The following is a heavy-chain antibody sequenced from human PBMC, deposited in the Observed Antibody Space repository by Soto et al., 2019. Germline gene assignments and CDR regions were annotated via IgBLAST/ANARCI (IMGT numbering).Heavy chain of an antibody. Sequence: EVQLLESGGGLVPPGESLTLSCGASGFTFSSYAMTWVRQAPGKGLEWASGISASGGTTYYADSVKGRFTISRDNSKNTLYLQRNSLRAEDTAIYYCAKDRAGTTVNGFDPWGQGTLVTVSS. CDR3: AKDRAGTTVNGFDP. D-gene: IGHD4-4*01. V-gene: IGHV3-23*01. CDR1: GFTFSSYA. J-gene: IGHJ5*02. CDR2: ISASGGTT.